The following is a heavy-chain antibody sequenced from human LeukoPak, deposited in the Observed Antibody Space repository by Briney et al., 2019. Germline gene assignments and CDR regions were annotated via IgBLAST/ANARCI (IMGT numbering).Heavy chain of an antibody. CDR1: GGSFSGYY. D-gene: IGHD2-2*01. CDR2: INHSGST. J-gene: IGHJ5*02. Sequence: SETLSLTCAVYGGSFSGYYWDWIRQPPGKRLEWIGEINHSGSTNYNPSLKSRVTISVDTSKNQFSLKLSSVTAADTAVYYCARGDCSSTSCYCIWFDPWGQGTLVTVSS. CDR3: ARGDCSSTSCYCIWFDP. V-gene: IGHV4-34*01.